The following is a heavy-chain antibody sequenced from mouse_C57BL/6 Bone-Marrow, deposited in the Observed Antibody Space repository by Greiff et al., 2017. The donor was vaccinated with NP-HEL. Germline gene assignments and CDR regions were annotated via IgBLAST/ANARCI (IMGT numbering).Heavy chain of an antibody. V-gene: IGHV5-17*01. CDR2: RSSGSSTI. CDR1: GFTFSDYG. CDR3: AREKDYDYDRAFAY. D-gene: IGHD2-4*01. J-gene: IGHJ3*01. Sequence: EVKLVESGGGLVKPGGSLKLSCAASGFTFSDYGMHWVRQAPEKGLEWVGYRSSGSSTIYYADTVKSRFTISRDNAKNTLFLQMTSLRSEDTAMYYCAREKDYDYDRAFAYWGQGTLVTVSA.